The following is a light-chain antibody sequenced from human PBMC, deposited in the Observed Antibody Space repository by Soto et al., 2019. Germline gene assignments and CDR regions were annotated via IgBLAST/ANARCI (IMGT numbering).Light chain of an antibody. J-gene: IGKJ1*01. CDR1: QSLTNS. CDR3: HQYNNWPWT. CDR2: DTS. Sequence: EFVLTQSPGTLSLSPVERATLSCRASQSLTNSFMAWYQQKPGQAPRLLIYDTSTRATGIPVRFSGSGSETEFTLTIRSLQSEDFALYYCHQYNNWPWTFGQGTKVDIK. V-gene: IGKV3-15*01.